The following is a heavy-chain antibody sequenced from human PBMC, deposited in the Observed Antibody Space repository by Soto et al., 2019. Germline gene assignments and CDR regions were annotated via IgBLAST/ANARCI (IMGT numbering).Heavy chain of an antibody. D-gene: IGHD5-18*01. V-gene: IGHV3-33*01. CDR2: IWYDGSNK. CDR3: ARDQGRGYSYGFDY. CDR1: GFTFSSYG. J-gene: IGHJ4*02. Sequence: PGRSMRLSCAASGFTFSSYGMHRVRQAPGKGLEWVAVIWYDGSNKYYADSVKGRFTISRDNSKNTLYLQMNSLRAEDTAVYYCARDQGRGYSYGFDYWGQGTLVTVSS.